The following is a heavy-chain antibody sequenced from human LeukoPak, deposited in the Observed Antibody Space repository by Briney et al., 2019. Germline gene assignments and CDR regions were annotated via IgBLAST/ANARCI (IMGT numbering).Heavy chain of an antibody. CDR1: GGSFSGYY. CDR2: INHSGST. V-gene: IGHV4-34*01. J-gene: IGHJ5*02. CDR3: ASLVRLGELSLTNWFDP. D-gene: IGHD3-16*02. Sequence: SETLSLTCAVYGGSFSGYYWSWLPQPPGKGLEGIGEINHSGSTNYNPSLKSRVTISVDTSKNQFSLKLSSVTAADTAVYYCASLVRLGELSLTNWFDPWGQGTLVTVSS.